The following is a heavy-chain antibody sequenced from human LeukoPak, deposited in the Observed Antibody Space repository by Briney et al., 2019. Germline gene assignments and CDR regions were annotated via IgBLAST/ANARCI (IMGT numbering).Heavy chain of an antibody. J-gene: IGHJ4*02. CDR1: GFTFSSYS. CDR2: ISSSSSYI. V-gene: IGHV3-21*01. CDR3: ARGSPNYFDY. Sequence: EGSLRLSCAASGFTFSSYSMNWVRQAPGKGLEWVSSISSSSSYIYYADSVKGRFTISRDSAKNSLYLQMNSLRAEDTAVYYCARGSPNYFDYWGQGTLVTVSS.